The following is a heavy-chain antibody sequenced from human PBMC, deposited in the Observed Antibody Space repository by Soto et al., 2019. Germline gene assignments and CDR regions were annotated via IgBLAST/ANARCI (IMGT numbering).Heavy chain of an antibody. CDR2: IHYTGST. D-gene: IGHD3-16*01. Sequence: WTWIRQPPGKGLEWIRNIHYTGSTNYSPSLKVRVIISVDTSENQSSLKLSSVTTADTSVYYCTVGGAGHPFDYWGQGTLVTVSS. CDR3: TVGGAGHPFDY. J-gene: IGHJ4*02. V-gene: IGHV4-59*01.